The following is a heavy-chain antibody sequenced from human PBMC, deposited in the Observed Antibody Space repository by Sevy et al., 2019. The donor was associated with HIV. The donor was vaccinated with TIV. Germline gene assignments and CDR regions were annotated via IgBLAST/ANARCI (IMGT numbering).Heavy chain of an antibody. CDR1: GFNVSSNY. V-gene: IGHV3-53*01. CDR3: ARDRITYYYDSSGYYTSGYGMDV. D-gene: IGHD3-22*01. CDR2: IYSGTNT. Sequence: GGSLRLSCAASGFNVSSNYMNWVRQAPGKGLEWVSVIYSGTNTYYEDSVKGRFTISADTSKNTLYLQMNSLGAEDTAVYYCARDRITYYYDSSGYYTSGYGMDVWGQGTTVTVSS. J-gene: IGHJ6*02.